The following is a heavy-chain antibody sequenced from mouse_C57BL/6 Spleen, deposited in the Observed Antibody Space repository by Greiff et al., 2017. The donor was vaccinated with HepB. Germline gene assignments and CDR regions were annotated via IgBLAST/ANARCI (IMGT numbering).Heavy chain of an antibody. CDR2: ISSGGSYT. J-gene: IGHJ3*01. V-gene: IGHV5-6*01. CDR1: GFTFSSYG. Sequence: VQLKESGGDLVKPGGSLKLSCAASGFTFSSYGMSWVRQTPDKRLEWVATISSGGSYTYYPDSVKGRFTISRDNAKNTLYLQMSRLKSEDTAMYYCARQGGTGAWFAYWGQGTLVTVSA. CDR3: ARQGGTGAWFAY. D-gene: IGHD1-1*02.